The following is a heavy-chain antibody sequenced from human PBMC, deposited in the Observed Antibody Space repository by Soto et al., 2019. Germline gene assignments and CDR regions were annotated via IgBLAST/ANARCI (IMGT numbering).Heavy chain of an antibody. J-gene: IGHJ6*02. V-gene: IGHV4-61*01. Sequence: PSETLSLTCTVSGGSVSSGSYYWSWIRQPPGKGLEWIGYIYYSGSTNYNPSLKSRVTISVDTSKNQFSLKLSSVTAADTAVYYCARFRYYYGMDVWGQGTTVTVSS. CDR3: ARFRYYYGMDV. CDR1: GGSVSSGSYY. CDR2: IYYSGST.